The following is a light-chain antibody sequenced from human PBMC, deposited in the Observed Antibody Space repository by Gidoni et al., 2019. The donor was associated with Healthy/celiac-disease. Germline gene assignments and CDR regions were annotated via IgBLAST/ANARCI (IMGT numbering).Light chain of an antibody. CDR2: KAS. J-gene: IGKJ5*01. CDR3: QQYNSYPIT. Sequence: DIQMTKSPSTLSASVGDRVTITCRASQSISSWLAWYQQKPGKAPKLLIYKASSLESGVPSRFSGSGSVTEFTLTISSLQPDDFATYYCQQYNSYPITFGQGTRLEIK. V-gene: IGKV1-5*03. CDR1: QSISSW.